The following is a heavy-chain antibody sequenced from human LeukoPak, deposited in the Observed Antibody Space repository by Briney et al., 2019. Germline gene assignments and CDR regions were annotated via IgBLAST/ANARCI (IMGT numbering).Heavy chain of an antibody. CDR3: ARDTVTTPDAFDI. V-gene: IGHV4-31*03. D-gene: IGHD4-17*01. Sequence: SETLSLTCTVSGDSISSGGYYWSWIRQHPGKGLEWIGYIYYSGSTYYNPSLKSRVTISVDTSKNQFSLKLSSVTAADTAVYYCARDTVTTPDAFDIWGQGTMVTVSS. J-gene: IGHJ3*02. CDR2: IYYSGST. CDR1: GDSISSGGYY.